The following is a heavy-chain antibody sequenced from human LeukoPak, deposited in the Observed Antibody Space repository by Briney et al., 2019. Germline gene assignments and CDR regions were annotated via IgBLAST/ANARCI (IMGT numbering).Heavy chain of an antibody. CDR2: VSGRGATT. Sequence: GGSLRLSCAASGFTFNSYAMSWVRHAPGKGLEGVSVVSGRGATTFYADSVKGRFTISRDNSKSTLYVQMNSLRAEDTAVYYCAKDYFGAYAFDYWGQGTLVTVSS. CDR3: AKDYFGAYAFDY. D-gene: IGHD4-17*01. CDR1: GFTFNSYA. V-gene: IGHV3-23*01. J-gene: IGHJ4*02.